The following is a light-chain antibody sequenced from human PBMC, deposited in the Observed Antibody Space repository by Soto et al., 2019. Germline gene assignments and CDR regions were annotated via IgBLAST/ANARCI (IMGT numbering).Light chain of an antibody. V-gene: IGKV3D-15*01. CDR1: QSVSIN. J-gene: IGKJ5*01. CDR2: DAS. CDR3: QQYNNWPPIT. Sequence: EILFTQSPATLSLSPGERATPSCRASQSVSINLAWYQQKPGQAPRLLIYDASNRPTGIPARFSGSGSGTEFTLTISSLQSEDFAVYYCQQYNNWPPITFGQGTRLEI.